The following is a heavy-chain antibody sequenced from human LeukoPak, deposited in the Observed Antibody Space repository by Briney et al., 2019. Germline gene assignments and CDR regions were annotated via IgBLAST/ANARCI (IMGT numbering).Heavy chain of an antibody. Sequence: RAGGSLRLSCEASGFTFSNYNMNWVRQAPGKAMEWVSSITRSGTYIFYADSVKGRFTISRDNAKNSLYLQMDSLGPEDTAVYYCARDPYSGNYGNDYYYYMDVWGKGTTVTISS. D-gene: IGHD1-26*01. V-gene: IGHV3-21*01. J-gene: IGHJ6*03. CDR3: ARDPYSGNYGNDYYYYMDV. CDR1: GFTFSNYN. CDR2: ITRSGTYI.